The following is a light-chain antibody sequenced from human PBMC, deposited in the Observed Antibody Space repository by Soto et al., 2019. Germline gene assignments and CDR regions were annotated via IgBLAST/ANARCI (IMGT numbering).Light chain of an antibody. CDR2: GAS. Sequence: EIVLTQSPGTLSLSPGERATLSCRASQSVSSSYLAWYQQKPGQAPRLLIYGASSRATGIPDRFSGSVSGTDFTLTLSRLEPEDFAVYYCQQYGSSSYTFGQGTKMEIK. CDR1: QSVSSSY. J-gene: IGKJ2*01. CDR3: QQYGSSSYT. V-gene: IGKV3-20*01.